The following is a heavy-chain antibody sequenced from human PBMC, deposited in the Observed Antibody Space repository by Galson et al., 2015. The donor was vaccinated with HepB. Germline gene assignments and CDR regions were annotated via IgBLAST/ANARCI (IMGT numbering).Heavy chain of an antibody. CDR1: GGSISSGGYY. J-gene: IGHJ6*02. CDR2: IYYSGST. Sequence: TLSLTCTVSGGSISSGGYYWSWIRQHPGKGLEWIGYIYYSGSTYYNPSLKSRVTISVDTSKNQFSLKLSSVTAADTAVYYCARDTPAARVYDYYYYGMDVWGQGTTVTVSS. CDR3: ARDTPAARVYDYYYYGMDV. V-gene: IGHV4-31*03. D-gene: IGHD6-6*01.